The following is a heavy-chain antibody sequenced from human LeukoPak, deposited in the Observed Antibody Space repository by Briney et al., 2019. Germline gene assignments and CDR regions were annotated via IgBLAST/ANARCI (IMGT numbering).Heavy chain of an antibody. Sequence: SETLSLTCTVSGGSISSYYWSWIRQPAGKGLEWIGRIYTSGSTNYNSSLKSRVTMSVDTSKNQFSLKLSSVTAADTAVYYCARLGSSSWYGYFDYWGQGTLVTVSS. J-gene: IGHJ4*02. V-gene: IGHV4-4*07. D-gene: IGHD6-13*01. CDR3: ARLGSSSWYGYFDY. CDR1: GGSISSYY. CDR2: IYTSGST.